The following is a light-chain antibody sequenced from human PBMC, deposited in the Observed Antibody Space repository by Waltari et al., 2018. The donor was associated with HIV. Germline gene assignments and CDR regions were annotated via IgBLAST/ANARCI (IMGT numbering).Light chain of an antibody. CDR2: RNN. CDR1: SSNIGTNY. J-gene: IGLJ2*01. V-gene: IGLV1-47*01. CDR3: AAWDDTLTVV. Sequence: SVLTQPPSASGTPGQSVTISCSGTSSNIGTNYVYWYQQFPGTAPKHLIYRNNKRTAGVPDRFSSSKSGTSASLDISGLRSDDEAEYYCAAWDDTLTVVFGVGTKLTVL.